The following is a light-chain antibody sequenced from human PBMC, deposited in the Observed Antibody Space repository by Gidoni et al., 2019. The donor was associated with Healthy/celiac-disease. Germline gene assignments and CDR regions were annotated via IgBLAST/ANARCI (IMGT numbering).Light chain of an antibody. Sequence: DSQIPQSPSSLSASVGDRVTITCRGSQSISSYLNWYQQKPGKAPKLLIYAASSLQSGVPSRFSGSGSGTDFTLTISSLQPEDFATYYCQQSYSTPPTFGGGTKVEIK. CDR3: QQSYSTPPT. J-gene: IGKJ4*01. V-gene: IGKV1-39*01. CDR2: AAS. CDR1: QSISSY.